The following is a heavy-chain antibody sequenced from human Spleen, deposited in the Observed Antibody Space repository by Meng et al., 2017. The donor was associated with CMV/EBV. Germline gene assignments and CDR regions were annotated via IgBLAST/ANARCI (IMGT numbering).Heavy chain of an antibody. D-gene: IGHD2-2*01. CDR1: GFTFSSYA. Sequence: GESLKISCAASGFTFSSYAMSWVRQAPGKGLEWVSYISSSGSTIYYADSVKGRFTISRDNAKNSLYLQMNSLRAEDTAVYYCARGDTVVVPAVRYYGMDVWGQGTTVTVSS. CDR3: ARGDTVVVPAVRYYGMDV. J-gene: IGHJ6*02. CDR2: ISSSGSTI. V-gene: IGHV3-48*04.